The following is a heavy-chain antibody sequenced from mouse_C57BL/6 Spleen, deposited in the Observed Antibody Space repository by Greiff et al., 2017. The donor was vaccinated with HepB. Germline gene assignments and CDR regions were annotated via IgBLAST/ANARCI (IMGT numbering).Heavy chain of an antibody. Sequence: QVQLQQPGAELVRPGTSVKLSCKASGYTFTSYWMHWVKQRPGQGLEWIGVIDPSDSYTNYNQKFKGKATLTVDTSSSTAYMQLSSLTSEDSAVYYCASYDGYRKGYWGQGTTLTVSS. CDR2: IDPSDSYT. J-gene: IGHJ2*01. V-gene: IGHV1-59*01. CDR1: GYTFTSYW. D-gene: IGHD2-3*01. CDR3: ASYDGYRKGY.